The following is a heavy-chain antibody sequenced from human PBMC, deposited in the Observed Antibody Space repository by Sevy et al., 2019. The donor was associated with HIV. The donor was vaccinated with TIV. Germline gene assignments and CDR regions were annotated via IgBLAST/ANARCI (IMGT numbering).Heavy chain of an antibody. J-gene: IGHJ6*02. D-gene: IGHD2-15*01. CDR2: ISGSGRFT. Sequence: GGSLRLSCSASEFTFSSYAMSWVRHAPGKGLEWVSSISGSGRFTYYADFVEGQFIISRDNSKNTLSVQMNSLRAEDTAVYYCAKGFCSGATCPRDYYYYGMDVWGQGTTVTVSS. CDR3: AKGFCSGATCPRDYYYYGMDV. CDR1: EFTFSSYA. V-gene: IGHV3-23*01.